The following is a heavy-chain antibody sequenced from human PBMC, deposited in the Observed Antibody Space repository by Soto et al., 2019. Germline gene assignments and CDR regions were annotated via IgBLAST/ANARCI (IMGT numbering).Heavy chain of an antibody. CDR1: GGSISSYY. J-gene: IGHJ6*02. D-gene: IGHD5-12*01. Sequence: SETLSLTCTVSGGSISSYYWSWIRQPPGKGLEWIGEINHSGSTNYNPSLKSRVTISVDTSKNQFSLKLSSVTAADTAVYYCARIPFNSGYVFYYYYGMDVWGQGTTVTVSS. CDR2: INHSGST. V-gene: IGHV4-34*01. CDR3: ARIPFNSGYVFYYYYGMDV.